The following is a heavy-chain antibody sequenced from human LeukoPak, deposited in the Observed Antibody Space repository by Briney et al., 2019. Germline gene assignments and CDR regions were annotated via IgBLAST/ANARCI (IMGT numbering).Heavy chain of an antibody. V-gene: IGHV1-18*03. CDR2: ISAYNGNT. D-gene: IGHD1-26*01. CDR3: ARVARGSYPDY. J-gene: IGHJ4*02. CDR1: GYTFTSYG. Sequence: GASVKVSCKASGYTFTSYGISWVRQAPGQGLEWMGWISAYNGNTNYAQKLQGRVTITRDTSASTAYMELSSLRSEDMAVYYCARVARGSYPDYWGQGTLVTVSS.